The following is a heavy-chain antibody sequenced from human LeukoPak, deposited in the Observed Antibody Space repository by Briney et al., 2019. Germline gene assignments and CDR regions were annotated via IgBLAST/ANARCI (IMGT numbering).Heavy chain of an antibody. CDR2: IYYSGST. CDR3: ARHDPRALWDSSGYDMS. V-gene: IGHV4-39*01. CDR1: GGSISSSSYY. Sequence: SETLSLTCTVSGGSISSSSYYWGWIRQPPGKGLEWIGSIYYSGSTYYNPSLKSRVTISVDTSKNQFSLKLSSVTAADTAVYYCARHDPRALWDSSGYDMSWGQGTLVTVSS. D-gene: IGHD3-22*01. J-gene: IGHJ5*02.